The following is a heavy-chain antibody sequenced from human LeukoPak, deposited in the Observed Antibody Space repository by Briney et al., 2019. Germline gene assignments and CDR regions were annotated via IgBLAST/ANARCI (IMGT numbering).Heavy chain of an antibody. V-gene: IGHV1-69-2*01. Sequence: ASVKVSCKVSGYTFTDYYMHWVQQAPGKGLEWMGLVDPEDGETIYAEKFQGRVTITANTSTDTAYMELSSLRSEDTAVYYCATVGGSYSDYWGQGTLVIVSS. D-gene: IGHD1-26*01. CDR2: VDPEDGET. J-gene: IGHJ4*02. CDR1: GYTFTDYY. CDR3: ATVGGSYSDY.